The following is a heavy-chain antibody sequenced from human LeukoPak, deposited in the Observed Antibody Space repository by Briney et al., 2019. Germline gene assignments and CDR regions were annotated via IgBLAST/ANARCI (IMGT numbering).Heavy chain of an antibody. CDR2: IYSGGNT. Sequence: GGSLRLSCAASGFTFSSYAMHWVRQAPGKGLEWVSIIYSGGNTFYADSVRAELSISRDSSKNTVFLQMDNLTTEDTAVYFCVRDFEGRGALDIWGQGTLVTVSS. CDR1: GFTFSSYA. CDR3: VRDFEGRGALDI. D-gene: IGHD3-10*01. J-gene: IGHJ3*02. V-gene: IGHV3-66*01.